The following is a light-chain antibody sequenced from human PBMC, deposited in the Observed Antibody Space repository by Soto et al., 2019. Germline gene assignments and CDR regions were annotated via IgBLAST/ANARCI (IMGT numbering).Light chain of an antibody. CDR1: QDISDY. Sequence: DIQMTQSPSSLSASVGDRVTITCQASQDISDYLNWYQQKPGKAPKLLISDASNLETGVPSRFSGRRSGTDFTCTISSLQPEDIATYYCQQYGDLPITFGQGTRLEIK. CDR3: QQYGDLPIT. V-gene: IGKV1-33*01. J-gene: IGKJ5*01. CDR2: DAS.